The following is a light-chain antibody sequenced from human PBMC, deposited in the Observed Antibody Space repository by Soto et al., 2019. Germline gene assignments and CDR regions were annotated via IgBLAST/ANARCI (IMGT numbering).Light chain of an antibody. CDR3: SSYTSSSTIV. Sequence: QSVLTQPASVSGSPGQSITISCTVTSSDVGGYNYVSWYQQHPGKAPKLMIYEVSNRPSGVSNRFSGSKSGNTASLTISGLQAEDEADYYCSSYTSSSTIVFGTGTKVT. V-gene: IGLV2-14*01. CDR1: SSDVGGYNY. J-gene: IGLJ1*01. CDR2: EVS.